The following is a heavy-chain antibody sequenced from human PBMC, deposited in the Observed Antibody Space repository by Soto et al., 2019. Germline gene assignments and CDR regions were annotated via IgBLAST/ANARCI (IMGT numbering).Heavy chain of an antibody. J-gene: IGHJ6*02. V-gene: IGHV1-69*13. CDR2: IIPIFGTA. CDR1: GGTFSSYA. Sequence: SVKVSCKASGGTFSSYAISWVRQAPGQGLEWMGGIIPIFGTANYAQKFQGRVTITADESTSTAYMELSSLRSEDTAVYYCASRRVHSSGWYHYYGMDVWGQGTTVTVSS. D-gene: IGHD6-19*01. CDR3: ASRRVHSSGWYHYYGMDV.